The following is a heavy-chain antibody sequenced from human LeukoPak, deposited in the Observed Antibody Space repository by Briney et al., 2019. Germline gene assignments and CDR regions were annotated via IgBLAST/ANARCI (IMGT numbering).Heavy chain of an antibody. J-gene: IGHJ5*02. CDR2: INHSGST. Sequence: PSQTLSLTCAVYGGSFSGYYWSWIRQPPGKGLEWIGEINHSGSTNYNPSLKSRVTISVDTSKNQFSLKLSSVTAADTAVYYCARVPYCGGDCEGWFDPWGQGTLVTVSS. V-gene: IGHV4-34*01. CDR3: ARVPYCGGDCEGWFDP. D-gene: IGHD2-21*02. CDR1: GGSFSGYY.